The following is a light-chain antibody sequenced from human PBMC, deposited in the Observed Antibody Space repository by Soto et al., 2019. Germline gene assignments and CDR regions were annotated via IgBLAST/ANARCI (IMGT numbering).Light chain of an antibody. V-gene: IGKV3-15*01. Sequence: MTQSPSTVSVSPGERATLSCRTSQDVSTNLASYQQKPGQAPRLLIYGASTRDTGIPPRFSGSGSGTDFTLTIRGLQSEDFAVYYCQQHDVWPPGTFGQGTTVDIK. CDR1: QDVSTN. CDR2: GAS. CDR3: QQHDVWPPGT. J-gene: IGKJ1*01.